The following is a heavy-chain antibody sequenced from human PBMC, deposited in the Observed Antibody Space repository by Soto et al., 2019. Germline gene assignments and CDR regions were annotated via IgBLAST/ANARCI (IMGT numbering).Heavy chain of an antibody. Sequence: QLQLQESGPGLVKPSETLSLTCTVSGGSISSSSYYWGWIRQPPGKGLEWIGSIYYSGSTYYNPSLRARVTTPVDTSKNPFSLKLSSVPAADTAVYYCARAGIAVAGDAFDIWGQGTMVAVSS. CDR1: GGSISSSSYY. CDR3: ARAGIAVAGDAFDI. CDR2: IYYSGST. J-gene: IGHJ3*02. V-gene: IGHV4-39*01. D-gene: IGHD6-19*01.